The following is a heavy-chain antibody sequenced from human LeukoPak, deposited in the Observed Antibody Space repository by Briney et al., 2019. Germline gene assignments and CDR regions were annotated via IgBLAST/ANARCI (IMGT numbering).Heavy chain of an antibody. J-gene: IGHJ4*02. D-gene: IGHD3-22*01. CDR3: ARRAGDYSHPYDY. CDR2: ISYDGSNK. V-gene: IGHV3-30*03. Sequence: GGSLRLSCAASGFTFSSYGMHWVRQAPGKGLEWVAVISYDGSNKYYADSVKGRFTISRDNSKNTLYLQMNTLRAEDTAVYYCARRAGDYSHPYDYWGQGTLVTVSS. CDR1: GFTFSSYG.